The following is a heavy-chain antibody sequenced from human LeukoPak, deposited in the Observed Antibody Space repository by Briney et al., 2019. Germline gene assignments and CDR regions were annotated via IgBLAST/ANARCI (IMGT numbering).Heavy chain of an antibody. Sequence: GSLRLPCAASGFTFSSCAMSWVRQPPGKGLEWIGEINHSGSTNYNPSLKSRVTISVDTSKNQFALKLSSVTAADTAVYYCARCIAARPRYYYGMDVWGQGTTVTVSS. D-gene: IGHD6-6*01. CDR2: INHSGST. CDR1: GFTFSSCA. V-gene: IGHV4-34*01. CDR3: ARCIAARPRYYYGMDV. J-gene: IGHJ6*02.